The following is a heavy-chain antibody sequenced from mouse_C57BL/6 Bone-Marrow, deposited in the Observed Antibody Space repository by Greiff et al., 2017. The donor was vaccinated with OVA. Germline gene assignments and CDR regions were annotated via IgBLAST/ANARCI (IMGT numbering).Heavy chain of an antibody. CDR2: IYPGAGDT. J-gene: IGHJ2*01. CDR3: ARHEDGYYASYFDY. CDR1: GYAFSSSW. Sequence: QVHVKQSGPELVKPGASVKISCKASGYAFSSSWMNWVKQRPGKGLEWIGRIYPGAGDTNYNGKFKGKATLTADKSSSTAYMQLSSLTSEDSAVYFCARHEDGYYASYFDYWGQGTTLTVSS. D-gene: IGHD2-3*01. V-gene: IGHV1-82*01.